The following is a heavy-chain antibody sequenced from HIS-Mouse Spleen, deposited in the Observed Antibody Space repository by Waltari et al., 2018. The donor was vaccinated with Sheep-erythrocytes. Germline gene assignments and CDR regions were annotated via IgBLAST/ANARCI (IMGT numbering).Heavy chain of an antibody. D-gene: IGHD3-3*01. V-gene: IGHV3-74*01. J-gene: IGHJ4*02. Sequence: EVQLVESGGGLVQPGGSLRLSCAASGFTFSSYWMHWVRQAPGKGLVWVARIDRDGSSTSYADSVKGRVTISRDNAKNTLYLQMNSLRAEDTAVYYCARDGITIFGVVTATDYWGQGTLVTVSS. CDR1: GFTFSSYW. CDR3: ARDGITIFGVVTATDY. CDR2: IDRDGSST.